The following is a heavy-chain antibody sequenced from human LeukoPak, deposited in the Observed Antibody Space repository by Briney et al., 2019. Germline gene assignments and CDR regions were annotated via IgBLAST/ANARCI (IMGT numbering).Heavy chain of an antibody. CDR3: ATYSSSSNY. V-gene: IGHV3-11*01. Sequence: GGSLRLSCAASGFTFSKFYMNWIRQAPGKGLEWVSYITSSGSTIYYADSVKGRFTISRDNAKNSLYLQMNSLRAEDTAVYYCATYSSSSNYWGQGTLVTVSS. J-gene: IGHJ4*02. CDR1: GFTFSKFY. CDR2: ITSSGSTI. D-gene: IGHD6-6*01.